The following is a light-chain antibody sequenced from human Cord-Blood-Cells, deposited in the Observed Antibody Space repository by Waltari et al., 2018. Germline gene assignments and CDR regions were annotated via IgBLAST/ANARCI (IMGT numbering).Light chain of an antibody. CDR3: QSYDSSLSGSYV. CDR2: GNS. CDR1: SSNLGDGYD. Sequence: QSVLTQPPSVSGAPGQRVTISCTRGSSNLGDGYDVHWYQQLPGTAPKLLIYGNSNRPSGVPDRFSGSKSGTSASLAITGLQAEDEADYYCQSYDSSLSGSYVFGAGTKVTVL. V-gene: IGLV1-40*01. J-gene: IGLJ1*01.